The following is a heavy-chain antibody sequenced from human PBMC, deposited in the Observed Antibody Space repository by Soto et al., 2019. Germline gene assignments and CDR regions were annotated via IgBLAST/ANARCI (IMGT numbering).Heavy chain of an antibody. CDR3: ARCGYYDSSGYPTLFDY. V-gene: IGHV1-69*13. Sequence: SVKVSCKASGGTFSSYAISWVRQAPGQGLEWMGGIIPIFGTTNYAQKFQGRVTITADESTSTAYMELSSLRSEDTAVYYCARCGYYDSSGYPTLFDYWGQGTLVTSPQ. J-gene: IGHJ4*02. CDR1: GGTFSSYA. D-gene: IGHD3-22*01. CDR2: IIPIFGTT.